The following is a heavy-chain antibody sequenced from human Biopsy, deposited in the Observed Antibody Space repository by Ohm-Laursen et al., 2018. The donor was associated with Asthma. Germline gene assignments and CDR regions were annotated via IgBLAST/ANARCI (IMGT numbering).Heavy chain of an antibody. CDR1: GYTFINYA. D-gene: IGHD3-9*01. CDR3: AGTYYDFLTGRVNDAFAI. J-gene: IGHJ3*02. CDR2: INAGNGNT. V-gene: IGHV1-3*01. Sequence: ASVKVSCKASGYTFINYAIHWVRQAPGQRLEWMGWINAGNGNTKYSQKVQGRVTITRDTSASTAYMDLSSLRSEDTAVYYCAGTYYDFLTGRVNDAFAIWGQGTMVTVSS.